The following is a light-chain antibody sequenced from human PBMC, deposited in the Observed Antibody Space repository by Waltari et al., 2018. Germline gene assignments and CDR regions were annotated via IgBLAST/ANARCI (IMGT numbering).Light chain of an antibody. J-gene: IGLJ1*01. CDR2: EVS. V-gene: IGLV2-14*01. Sequence: QSALTQPASASGSPGPSITISCPGSNRDVGGHNYVAWYQQHPGKAPKPMIYEVSNRSSGVSNRFSGSKSGNTASLTISGLQAEDEADYYCSSYTSSSTRVFGTGTKVTVL. CDR1: NRDVGGHNY. CDR3: SSYTSSSTRV.